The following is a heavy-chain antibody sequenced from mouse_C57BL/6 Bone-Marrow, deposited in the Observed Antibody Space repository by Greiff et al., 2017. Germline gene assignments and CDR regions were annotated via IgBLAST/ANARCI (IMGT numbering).Heavy chain of an antibody. Sequence: QVQLQQSGAELVRPGASVTLSCKASGYTFTDYEMHWVKQTPVHGLEWIGAIDPETGGTDYNQKFKGKAILTADKSSSTAYMELRSLTSEDSAVYYCTRRAYYSKGAWFAYWGQGTLVTVSA. CDR2: IDPETGGT. V-gene: IGHV1-15*01. D-gene: IGHD2-5*01. CDR3: TRRAYYSKGAWFAY. CDR1: GYTFTDYE. J-gene: IGHJ3*01.